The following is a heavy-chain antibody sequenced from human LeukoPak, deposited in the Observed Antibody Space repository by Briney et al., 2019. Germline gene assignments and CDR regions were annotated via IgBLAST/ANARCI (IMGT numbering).Heavy chain of an antibody. CDR1: GFTFSSYA. J-gene: IGHJ4*02. V-gene: IGHV3-23*01. CDR2: ISGSGGST. D-gene: IGHD3-16*01. Sequence: GGSLRLSCAASGFTFSSYAMSWVRQAPGKGLEWVSAISGSGGSTYYADSVKGRFTISRDNSRDTPYLQMNSLRTEDTAVYYCAKGYYDYVWGSYYFDYWGQGTLVTVSS. CDR3: AKGYYDYVWGSYYFDY.